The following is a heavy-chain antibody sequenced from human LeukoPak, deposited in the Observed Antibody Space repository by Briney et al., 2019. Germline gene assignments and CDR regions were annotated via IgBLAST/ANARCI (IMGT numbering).Heavy chain of an antibody. CDR2: IYISGAI. CDR1: GGYINSGNYY. CDR3: ASGGVGARPD. V-gene: IGHV4-61*02. Sequence: SQTQSLTCTVSGGYINSGNYYWNWIRQPAGKGLEWIGRIYISGAINYDPSLKSRVTISVVTSKKQFSLKLTSVTAADTAVYYCASGGVGARPDWGQGTLVIVSS. J-gene: IGHJ4*02. D-gene: IGHD1-26*01.